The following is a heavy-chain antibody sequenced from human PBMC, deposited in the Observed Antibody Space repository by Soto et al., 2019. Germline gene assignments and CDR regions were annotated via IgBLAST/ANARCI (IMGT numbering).Heavy chain of an antibody. CDR1: GFTFSSYA. D-gene: IGHD5-18*01. V-gene: IGHV3-23*01. Sequence: EVQLLESGGGLVQPGGSLRLSCAASGFTFSSYAMSWVRQAPGKGLEWVSDISGSGGSTYYADSVKGRFPISRDNTKNTLYLQTNSLRAEDTAVYYCAKDMDTARTVKGSARTLDYWGQGTLVTVSS. J-gene: IGHJ4*02. CDR2: ISGSGGST. CDR3: AKDMDTARTVKGSARTLDY.